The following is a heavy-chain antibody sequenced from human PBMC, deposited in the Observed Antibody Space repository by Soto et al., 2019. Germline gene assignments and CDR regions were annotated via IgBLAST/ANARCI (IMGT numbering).Heavy chain of an antibody. CDR1: GDSISSGGYY. J-gene: IGHJ4*02. V-gene: IGHV4-31*03. CDR3: ARGSTVAAILFDY. D-gene: IGHD2-15*01. Sequence: TLSLTCTVSGDSISSGGYYWSWIRQHPGKGLEWIGYIYYSGSTYYNPSLKSRVIISVDTSKNQFSLKLSSVTAADTAVYYCARGSTVAAILFDYWGQGTLVTVS. CDR2: IYYSGST.